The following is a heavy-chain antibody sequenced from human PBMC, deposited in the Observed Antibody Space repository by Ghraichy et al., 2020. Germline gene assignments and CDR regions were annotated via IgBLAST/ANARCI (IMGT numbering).Heavy chain of an antibody. V-gene: IGHV4-59*08. CDR1: GASISSFS. CDR2: IHHTGFT. CDR3: ARRGNYFGLGRYVGNFEY. Sequence: SETLSLTCSVSGASISSFSWSWIRQPPGKGLEWIGYIHHTGFTSYSPSLKNRVTVSADTSRNQFFLRLSSVAAADTAVYYCARRGNYFGLGRYVGNFEYWGPGILVTVSS. J-gene: IGHJ4*02. D-gene: IGHD3-10*01.